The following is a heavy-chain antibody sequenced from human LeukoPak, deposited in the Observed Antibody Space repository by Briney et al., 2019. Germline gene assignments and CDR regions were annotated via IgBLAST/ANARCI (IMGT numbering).Heavy chain of an antibody. CDR1: GFTLSNAW. J-gene: IGHJ5*02. CDR3: TVSKGYP. Sequence: GGSLRLSCAASGFTLSNAWMSWVRRAPGKGLEWVGRIKSKSDGGTTDYAAPVKGRFTISTDDSKNILYLQMNSLKTEDTAVYYCTVSKGYPWGQGTLVTVSS. V-gene: IGHV3-15*01. D-gene: IGHD2/OR15-2a*01. CDR2: IKSKSDGGTT.